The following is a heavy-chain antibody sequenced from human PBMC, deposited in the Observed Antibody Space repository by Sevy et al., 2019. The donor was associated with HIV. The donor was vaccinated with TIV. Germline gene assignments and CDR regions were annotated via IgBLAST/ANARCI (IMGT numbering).Heavy chain of an antibody. D-gene: IGHD2-8*01. CDR2: ISGSGISP. V-gene: IGHV3-23*01. J-gene: IGHJ6*02. CDR1: GFTFNSHG. Sequence: GGSLRLSCEASGFTFNSHGMTWVRQAPGKGLEWVSCISGSGISPFYADSVKGRFTISRDNSKNTVYLQMNILRAEDXXXXXCAKEFCINGLSQIYDGYYFYAMDVWGQGTTVTVSS. CDR3: AKEFCINGLSQIYDGYYFYAMDV.